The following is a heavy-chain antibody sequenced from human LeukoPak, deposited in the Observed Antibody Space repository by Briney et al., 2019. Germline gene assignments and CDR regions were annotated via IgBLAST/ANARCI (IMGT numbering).Heavy chain of an antibody. D-gene: IGHD3-10*02. Sequence: PGGSLRLSCAASGITFSSYWMSWVRQAPGKGLEWVANIKEDGSEKYYVDSVKGRFTISRDNAKNSLYLQMNSLRAEDTAVYYCARGLPYYDVWGQGTLVTVSS. CDR1: GITFSSYW. V-gene: IGHV3-7*01. CDR3: ARGLPYYDV. CDR2: IKEDGSEK. J-gene: IGHJ4*02.